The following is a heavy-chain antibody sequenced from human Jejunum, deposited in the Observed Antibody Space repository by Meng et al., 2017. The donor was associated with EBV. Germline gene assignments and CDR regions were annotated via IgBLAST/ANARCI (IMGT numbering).Heavy chain of an antibody. CDR1: GGSVSSGTYY. D-gene: IGHD1-1*01. Sequence: QWPGPGWVKPSRTLSLTFTVSGGSVSSGTYYWTWIRQPPGKGLEWIGYIYNSGSTNYNPSLKSRVTISLDTSKNQFSLKLSSVTAADTAMYYCARNWNFWGQGTLVTVSS. CDR3: ARNWNF. J-gene: IGHJ4*02. V-gene: IGHV4-61*01. CDR2: IYNSGST.